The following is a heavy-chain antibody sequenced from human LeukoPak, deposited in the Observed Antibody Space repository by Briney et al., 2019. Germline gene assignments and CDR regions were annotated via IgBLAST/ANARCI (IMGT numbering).Heavy chain of an antibody. J-gene: IGHJ4*02. CDR3: ARGLYSGYDRAAWDY. CDR1: GYTHTKLS. D-gene: IGHD5-12*01. CDR2: FDPEDDET. Sequence: ASVEVSCKVSGYTHTKLSIHWVRQAPGKGLDWMGGFDPEDDETIDAQKFQGRVTMTEDTSTETAYMELSSLRSDDTAVYYCARGLYSGYDRAAWDYWGQGTLVTVSS. V-gene: IGHV1-24*01.